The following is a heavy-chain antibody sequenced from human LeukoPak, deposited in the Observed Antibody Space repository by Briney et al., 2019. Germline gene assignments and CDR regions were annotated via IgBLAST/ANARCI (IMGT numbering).Heavy chain of an antibody. Sequence: GGSLRLSCAASGFTFSGSAMHWVRQASGKGLEWVGRIRSKANSYATAYAASVKGRFTISRDDSKNTAYLQMNSLKTEDTAVYYCTRHSIAVAGTVYWGQGTLVTVSS. CDR1: GFTFSGSA. J-gene: IGHJ4*02. D-gene: IGHD6-19*01. CDR2: IRSKANSYAT. V-gene: IGHV3-73*01. CDR3: TRHSIAVAGTVY.